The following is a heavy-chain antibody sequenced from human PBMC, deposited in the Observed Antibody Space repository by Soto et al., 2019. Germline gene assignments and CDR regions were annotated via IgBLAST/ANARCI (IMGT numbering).Heavy chain of an antibody. Sequence: WTWIRQHPENGLEWIGYIYYSGSTYYNPSLKSRVIISMDTSKKQFSLKLSSVTAADTAVYYCARDVCSSTSCYSYYGIDVWGQGTTVTVTS. D-gene: IGHD2-2*01. CDR2: IYYSGST. CDR3: ARDVCSSTSCYSYYGIDV. J-gene: IGHJ6*02. V-gene: IGHV4-31*02.